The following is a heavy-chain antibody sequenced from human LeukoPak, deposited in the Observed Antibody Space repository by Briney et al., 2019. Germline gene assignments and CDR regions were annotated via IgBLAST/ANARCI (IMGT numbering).Heavy chain of an antibody. CDR2: INHSGST. Sequence: SETLPLTCAVYGGPFSGYYWSWIRQPPGKGLEWIGEINHSGSTNYNPSLKSRVTISVDRSKNQFSLKLSSVTAADTAVYYCARVRYYGSGSYYTFDYWGQGTLVTVSS. CDR1: GGPFSGYY. J-gene: IGHJ4*02. D-gene: IGHD3-10*01. V-gene: IGHV4-34*01. CDR3: ARVRYYGSGSYYTFDY.